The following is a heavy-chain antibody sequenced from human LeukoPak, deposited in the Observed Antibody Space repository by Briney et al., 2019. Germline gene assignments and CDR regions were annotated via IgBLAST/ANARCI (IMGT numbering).Heavy chain of an antibody. Sequence: SETLSLTCTVSAYSISSGYFWGWIRQPPGKGLEWIGEIYHSGSTNYNPSLKSRVTISVDKSKNHFSLKLSSVTAADTAVYYCARGGDWDFDPWGQGTLVTVSS. CDR3: ARGGDWDFDP. J-gene: IGHJ5*02. V-gene: IGHV4-38-2*02. D-gene: IGHD2-21*02. CDR2: IYHSGST. CDR1: AYSISSGYF.